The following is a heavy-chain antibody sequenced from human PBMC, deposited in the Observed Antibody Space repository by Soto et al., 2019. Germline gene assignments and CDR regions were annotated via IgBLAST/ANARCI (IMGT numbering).Heavy chain of an antibody. Sequence: PSETLSLTCTVSGGSISSSSYYWGWIRQPPGKGLEWIGSIYYSGSTYYNPSLKSRVTISVDTSKNQFSLKLSSVTAADTAVYYCASSGLYSSGWYGDFDYWGQGTLVTVSS. J-gene: IGHJ4*02. V-gene: IGHV4-39*01. D-gene: IGHD6-19*01. CDR1: GGSISSSSYY. CDR2: IYYSGST. CDR3: ASSGLYSSGWYGDFDY.